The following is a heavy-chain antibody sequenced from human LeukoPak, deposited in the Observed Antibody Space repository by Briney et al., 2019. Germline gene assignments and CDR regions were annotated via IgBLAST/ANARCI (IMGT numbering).Heavy chain of an antibody. J-gene: IGHJ4*02. CDR2: IYYSGST. D-gene: IGHD6-13*01. CDR1: GGSISSSSYF. CDR3: ARRVAAAGTNYFDY. V-gene: IGHV4-39*01. Sequence: PSETLSLTCTVSGGSISSSSYFWGWIRQPPGKRLEWLGSIYYSGSTYYNASLKSRVTISVDTSKNQFSLKLSSVTAADTAVYYCARRVAAAGTNYFDYWGQGTLVTVSS.